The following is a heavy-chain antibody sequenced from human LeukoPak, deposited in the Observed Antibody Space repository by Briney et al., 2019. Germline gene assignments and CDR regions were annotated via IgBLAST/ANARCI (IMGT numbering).Heavy chain of an antibody. CDR1: GFTFDDYA. CDR2: ISWNSGSI. J-gene: IGHJ4*02. Sequence: PGGSLRLSCAASGFTFDDYAMHWVRQAPGKGLEWVSGISWNSGSIGYADSVKGRFTISRDNAKNSLYLQMNSLRAEDTALYYCAKVSGSSGRGFDYWGQGTLVTVSS. CDR3: AKVSGSSGRGFDY. V-gene: IGHV3-9*01. D-gene: IGHD6-13*01.